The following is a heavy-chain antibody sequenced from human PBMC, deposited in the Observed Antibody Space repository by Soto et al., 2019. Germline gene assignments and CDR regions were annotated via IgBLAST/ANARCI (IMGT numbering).Heavy chain of an antibody. Sequence: SETLSLTCAVYGGSFSGYYWSWIRQPPGKGLEWIGEINHSGSTNYNPSLKSRVTISVDTSKNQFSLKLSSVTAADTAVYYCARGRRRITMIVVVISEGVWFDPWGQGTLVTVSS. D-gene: IGHD3-22*01. V-gene: IGHV4-34*01. CDR3: ARGRRRITMIVVVISEGVWFDP. CDR2: INHSGST. J-gene: IGHJ5*02. CDR1: GGSFSGYY.